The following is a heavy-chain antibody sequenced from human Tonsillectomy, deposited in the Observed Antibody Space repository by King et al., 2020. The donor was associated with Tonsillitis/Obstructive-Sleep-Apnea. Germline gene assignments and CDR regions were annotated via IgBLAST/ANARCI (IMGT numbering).Heavy chain of an antibody. Sequence: QLVQSGAEVKKPGSSVKVSCKASGGTFSSYAINWVRQAPGQGPEWMGRIIPIHAIANYAQKFQGRVTITADKSTSTAYMDLSSLRSEDTAMYYCARAGDVIVPAAKRSHYYYMDVWGKGTTVTVSS. J-gene: IGHJ6*03. CDR1: GGTFSSYA. D-gene: IGHD2-2*01. CDR2: IIPIHAIA. V-gene: IGHV1-69*04. CDR3: ARAGDVIVPAAKRSHYYYMDV.